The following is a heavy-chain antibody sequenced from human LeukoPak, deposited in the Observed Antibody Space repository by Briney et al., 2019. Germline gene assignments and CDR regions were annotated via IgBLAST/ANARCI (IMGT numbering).Heavy chain of an antibody. J-gene: IGHJ4*02. CDR1: GFTFSSYS. V-gene: IGHV3-7*03. D-gene: IGHD3-10*01. Sequence: GGSLRLSCAASGFTFSSYSMSWVRQAPGKGLEWVANIKPDGSQNYYVDSVKGRFTISRDNAKNSLYLQMNSLRAEDMALYYCAKGGHSGSYSALDYWGQGTLVTVSS. CDR2: IKPDGSQN. CDR3: AKGGHSGSYSALDY.